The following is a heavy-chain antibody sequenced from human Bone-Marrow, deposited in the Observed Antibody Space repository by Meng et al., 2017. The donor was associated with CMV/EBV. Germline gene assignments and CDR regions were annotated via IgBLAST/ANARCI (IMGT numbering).Heavy chain of an antibody. Sequence: ASVKVSCKASGYTFTSYYMHWVRQAPGQGLEWMGIINPSGGSTSYAQKFQGRVTMTRNTSISTAYMELSSLRSEDTAVYYCARGSGAGGLRYYYGMDVWGQGTTVTVSS. CDR1: GYTFTSYY. CDR3: ARGSGAGGLRYYYGMDV. J-gene: IGHJ6*02. D-gene: IGHD3-16*01. CDR2: INPSGGST. V-gene: IGHV1-46*01.